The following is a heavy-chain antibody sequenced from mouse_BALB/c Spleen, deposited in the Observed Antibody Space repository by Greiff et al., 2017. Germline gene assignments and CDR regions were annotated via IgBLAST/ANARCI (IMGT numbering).Heavy chain of an antibody. V-gene: IGHV1S29*02. CDR3: ARRGMITEAMDY. J-gene: IGHJ4*01. CDR2: IYPYNGGT. Sequence: VQLQQSGPELVKPGASVKISCKASGYTFTDYNMHWVKQSHGKSLEWIGYIYPYNGGTGYNQKFKSKATLTVDNSSSTAYMELRSLTSEDSAVYYCARRGMITEAMDYWGQGTSVTVSS. D-gene: IGHD2-4*01. CDR1: GYTFTDYN.